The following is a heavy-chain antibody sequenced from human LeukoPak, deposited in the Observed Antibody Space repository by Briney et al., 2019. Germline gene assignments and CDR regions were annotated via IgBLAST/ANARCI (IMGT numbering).Heavy chain of an antibody. CDR3: ARPARVRMAVYYFDY. J-gene: IGHJ4*02. CDR1: GFTFSSYW. CDR2: IDSDGSYT. V-gene: IGHV3-74*01. Sequence: GGSLRLSCAASGFTFSSYWMHWVRQAPGKGLVWVSRIDSDGSYTSYADSVKGRFTISRDNAKNTLYLQMNSLRAEDTAVYYCARPARVRMAVYYFDYWGQGTLVTVSS. D-gene: IGHD5-24*01.